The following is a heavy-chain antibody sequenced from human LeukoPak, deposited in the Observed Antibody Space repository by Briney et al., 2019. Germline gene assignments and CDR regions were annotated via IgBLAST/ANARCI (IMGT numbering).Heavy chain of an antibody. J-gene: IGHJ6*02. CDR3: AGSTSWYYYGMDV. CDR1: GFTVSSNY. Sequence: GGPLRLSCGAPGFTVSSNYISWVRKSPGKALKWFSVIYSGGSTYYAASVKGRFTISRDNSKNTLYLQMNSLRAEDTAVYYCAGSTSWYYYGMDVWGQGTTVTVSS. CDR2: IYSGGST. V-gene: IGHV3-66*01.